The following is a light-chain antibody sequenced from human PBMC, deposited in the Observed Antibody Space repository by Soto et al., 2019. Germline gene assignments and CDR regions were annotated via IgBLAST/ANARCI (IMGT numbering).Light chain of an antibody. CDR2: DVS. CDR3: SSYTSSSTYV. Sequence: QSVLTQPASVSGSPGQSITISCTGTSSYVGGHNSVSWYRQDPGKAPKLMIYDVSNRPSGVSDRFSGSKSGNTASLTISGLQAEDEADYYCSSYTSSSTYVFGTGTKVTVL. J-gene: IGLJ1*01. CDR1: SSYVGGHNS. V-gene: IGLV2-14*01.